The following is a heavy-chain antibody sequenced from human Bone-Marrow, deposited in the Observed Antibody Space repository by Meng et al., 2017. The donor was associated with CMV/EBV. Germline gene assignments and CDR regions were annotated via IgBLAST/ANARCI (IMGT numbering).Heavy chain of an antibody. Sequence: GESLKISCTASGFTFGDYAMSWVRQAPGKGLEWVGFIRSKAYGGTTEYAASVKGRFTISRDDSKSIAYLQMNSLKTEDTAVYYCTRDPSDFWTDIDYSGQGTLVTVSS. CDR1: GFTFGDYA. CDR3: TRDPSDFWTDIDY. CDR2: IRSKAYGGTT. V-gene: IGHV3-49*04. J-gene: IGHJ4*02. D-gene: IGHD3-3*01.